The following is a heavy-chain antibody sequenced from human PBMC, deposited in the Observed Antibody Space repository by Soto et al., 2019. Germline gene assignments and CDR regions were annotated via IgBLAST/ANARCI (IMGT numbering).Heavy chain of an antibody. CDR3: VRDWSYAFDC. Sequence: GGSLRLSCVASGFTFSSYTMNWVRRAPGKGLEWVSFINTKSRVIYYADSVKGRFTMSRDNARNSLSLQMNNLRDEDTAVYYCVRDWSYAFDCWGQGTLVTVSS. CDR1: GFTFSSYT. V-gene: IGHV3-48*02. D-gene: IGHD2-8*01. CDR2: INTKSRVI. J-gene: IGHJ4*02.